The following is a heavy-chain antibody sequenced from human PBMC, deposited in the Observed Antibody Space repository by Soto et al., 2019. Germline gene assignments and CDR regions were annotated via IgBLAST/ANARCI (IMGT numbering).Heavy chain of an antibody. V-gene: IGHV4-34*01. CDR2: INHSGST. CDR3: ARRPRGLLFVPRWFDP. D-gene: IGHD2-21*01. J-gene: IGHJ5*02. CDR1: GGSFSGYY. Sequence: QVQLQQWGAGLLKPSETLSLTCAVYGGSFSGYYWSWIRQPPGKGLEWIGEINHSGSTNYNPSLKSRVTISVDTSKNQSSLKLSSVTAADTAVYYCARRPRGLLFVPRWFDPWGQGTLVTVSS.